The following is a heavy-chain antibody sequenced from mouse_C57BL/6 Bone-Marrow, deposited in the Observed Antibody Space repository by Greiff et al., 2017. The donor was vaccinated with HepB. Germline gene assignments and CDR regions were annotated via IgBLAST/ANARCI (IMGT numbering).Heavy chain of an antibody. CDR2: INPSNGGT. CDR1: GYTFTSYW. J-gene: IGHJ2*01. CDR3: ANGGSSLYYFDY. Sequence: VKLVESGTELVKPGASVKLSCKASGYTFTSYWMHWVKQRPGQGLEWIGNINPSNGGTNYNEKFKSEATLTVDKSSSTAYMQLSSLTSEDSAVYYCANGGSSLYYFDYWGQGTTLTVSS. D-gene: IGHD1-1*01. V-gene: IGHV1-53*01.